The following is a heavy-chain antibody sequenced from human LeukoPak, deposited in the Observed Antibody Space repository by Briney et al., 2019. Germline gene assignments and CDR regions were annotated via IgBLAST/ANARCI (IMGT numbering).Heavy chain of an antibody. CDR1: VFTFSTYC. D-gene: IGHD3-22*01. CDR2: IWYDGTNE. J-gene: IGHJ4*02. V-gene: IGHV3-33*01. CDR3: ARDRDSSGYNYYFDY. Sequence: GRSLRLSCSASVFTFSTYCMNWVRQAPGKGLEWVAVIWYDGTNEYYTDSVKGRFTISRDNSENTLYLQMNRLSAEDTAVYYCARDRDSSGYNYYFDYWGQGTLVTVSS.